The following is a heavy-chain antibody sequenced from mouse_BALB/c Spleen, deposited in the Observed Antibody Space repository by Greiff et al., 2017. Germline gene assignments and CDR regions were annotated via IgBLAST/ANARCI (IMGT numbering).Heavy chain of an antibody. CDR1: GFAFSSYD. D-gene: IGHD2-10*02. CDR3: ARHEYGNYVDY. Sequence: EVKLVESGGGLVKPGGSLKLSCAASGFAFSSYDMSWVRQTPEKRLEWVAYISSGGGSTYYPDTVKGRFTISRDNAKNTLYLQMSSLKSEDTAMYYCARHEYGNYVDYWGQGTTLTVSS. CDR2: ISSGGGST. V-gene: IGHV5-12-1*01. J-gene: IGHJ2*01.